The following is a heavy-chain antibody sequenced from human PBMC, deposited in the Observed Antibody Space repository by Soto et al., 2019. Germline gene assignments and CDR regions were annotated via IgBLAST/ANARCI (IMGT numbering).Heavy chain of an antibody. CDR3: AKDTGFYYDSSGYYDY. D-gene: IGHD3-22*01. CDR1: GFTFDDYA. CDR2: ISWNSGSI. V-gene: IGHV3-9*01. Sequence: PGGSLRLSWAASGFTFDDYAMHWVRQAPGKGLEWVSGISWNSGSIGYADSVKGRFTISRDNAKNSLYLQMNSLRAEDTALYYCAKDTGFYYDSSGYYDYWGQGTLVTVSS. J-gene: IGHJ4*02.